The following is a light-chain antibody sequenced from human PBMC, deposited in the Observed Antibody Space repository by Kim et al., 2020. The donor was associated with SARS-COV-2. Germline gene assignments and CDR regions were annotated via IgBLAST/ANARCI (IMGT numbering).Light chain of an antibody. CDR3: QQYGSSPGT. CDR2: GAS. CDR1: QSVSSSY. V-gene: IGKV3-20*01. Sequence: SAGEAASLSCRASQSVSSSYLAWYQQKPGQAPRLLIYGASSRATGIPDRFSGSGSGTDFTLTISRLEPEDFAVYYCQQYGSSPGTFGQGTKVDIK. J-gene: IGKJ1*01.